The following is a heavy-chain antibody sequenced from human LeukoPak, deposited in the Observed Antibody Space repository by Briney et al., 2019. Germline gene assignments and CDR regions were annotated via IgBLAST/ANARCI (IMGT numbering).Heavy chain of an antibody. J-gene: IGHJ4*02. Sequence: GGSLRLSCVASGFTFNTYGMHSMHWVRQAPGKGLEWVAVIWYDGSKKQYADFVKGRFTISRDNSRNTLSLQMNSLKAEDTAVYYCARVSGYSSSWGQGTLVTVSS. V-gene: IGHV3-33*01. CDR2: IWYDGSKK. CDR1: GFTFNTYGMHS. CDR3: ARVSGYSSS. D-gene: IGHD6-13*01.